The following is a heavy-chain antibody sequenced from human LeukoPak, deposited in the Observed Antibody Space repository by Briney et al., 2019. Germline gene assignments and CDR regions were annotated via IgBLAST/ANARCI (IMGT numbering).Heavy chain of an antibody. J-gene: IGHJ5*02. CDR1: GFTFSTYG. CDR2: IPSGGGT. Sequence: GGTLRLSCAASGFTFSTYGMSWVRQAPGKGLQWVSTIPSGGGTYYADSVKGRFTISRDNSKNTLYLQMNSLQSEDTAVYYCAKRPFELRGPLDSWGLGTLVTVS. CDR3: AKRPFELRGPLDS. V-gene: IGHV3-23*01. D-gene: IGHD3-3*01.